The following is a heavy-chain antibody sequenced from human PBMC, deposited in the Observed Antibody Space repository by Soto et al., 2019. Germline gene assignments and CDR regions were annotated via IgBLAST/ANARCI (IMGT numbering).Heavy chain of an antibody. D-gene: IGHD6-6*01. CDR1: GFTFSSYA. Sequence: EVQLLESGGGLVQPGGSLRLSCAASGFTFSSYAMSWVRQAPGKGLEWVSAISGSGGSTYYADSVKGRVTISRDNAKNTLYLHMNFLRAEDTAVYYWAKDQRSYSSSSFPDYWGQGTLVTVSS. CDR2: ISGSGGST. CDR3: AKDQRSYSSSSFPDY. J-gene: IGHJ4*02. V-gene: IGHV3-23*01.